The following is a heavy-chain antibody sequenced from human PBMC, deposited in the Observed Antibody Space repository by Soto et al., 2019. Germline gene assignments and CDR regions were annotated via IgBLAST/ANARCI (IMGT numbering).Heavy chain of an antibody. CDR2: ISGSGGIT. V-gene: IGHV3-23*01. CDR3: EKVMTHYGDYDPFDY. D-gene: IGHD4-17*01. J-gene: IGHJ4*02. CDR1: GFTFSSYA. Sequence: GSQRLACSASGFTFSSYAMSWVRQAPGKGLEWVSAISGSGGITIYADSVKGRFTISRDSSRNTLYLQMNTLRAEDTAIYYCEKVMTHYGDYDPFDYWGQGTLVTVSS.